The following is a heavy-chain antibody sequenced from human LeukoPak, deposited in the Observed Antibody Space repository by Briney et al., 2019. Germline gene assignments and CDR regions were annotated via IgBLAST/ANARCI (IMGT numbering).Heavy chain of an antibody. CDR1: GFTVSSNY. CDR2: IYSGGST. J-gene: IGHJ5*02. CDR3: AREYYYASGTYWNWFDP. Sequence: GGSLRLSCAASGFTVSSNYMSWVRQAPGEGLEWVSTIYSGGSTYYADSVRDRFTISRDNSKNTVYLQMNSLRAEDTAVYHCAREYYYASGTYWNWFDPWGQGTLVTVSS. V-gene: IGHV3-66*01. D-gene: IGHD3-10*01.